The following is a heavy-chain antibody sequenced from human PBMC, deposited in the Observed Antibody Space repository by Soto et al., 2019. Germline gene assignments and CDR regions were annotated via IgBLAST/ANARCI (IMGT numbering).Heavy chain of an antibody. J-gene: IGHJ4*02. CDR1: GGSISSGGYY. Sequence: SETLSLTCTVSGGSISSGGYYWSWIRQHPGKGLEWVGYSYYTGSSYYNPSLKSRVTISVDASKNQLSLRLASVTAADTAVYYCARDLRGYGRYDYLDYWGQGIPVTVSS. CDR3: ARDLRGYGRYDYLDY. CDR2: SYYTGSS. D-gene: IGHD5-12*01. V-gene: IGHV4-31*03.